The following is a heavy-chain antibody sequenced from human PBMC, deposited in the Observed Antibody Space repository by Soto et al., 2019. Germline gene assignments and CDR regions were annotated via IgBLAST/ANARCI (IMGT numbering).Heavy chain of an antibody. V-gene: IGHV4-39*01. CDR2: IYYSGST. D-gene: IGHD4-17*01. CDR1: GGSISITSVS. CDR3: ARQTRTYGPEAFDI. Sequence: SETLSLTSTVSGGSISITSVSWGWFRQPPGKGLEWIGTIYYSGSTYYNPSLQSRLTISVEASRDQFSLKLTSVTAADTAVYYCARQTRTYGPEAFDIWGQGTMVT. J-gene: IGHJ3*02.